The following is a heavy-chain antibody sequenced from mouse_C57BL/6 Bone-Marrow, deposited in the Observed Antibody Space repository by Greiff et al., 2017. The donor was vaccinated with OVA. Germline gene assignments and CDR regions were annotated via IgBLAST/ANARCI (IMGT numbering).Heavy chain of an antibody. CDR2: IRRGSSTI. CDR3: ARSDYDYFDY. V-gene: IGHV5-17*01. CDR1: GFTFSDYG. Sequence: EVQGVEPGGGLVKPGGSLKLSCAASGFTFSDYGMHWVRQAPEKGLEWVAYIRRGSSTIYYADTVKGRFTISRDNAKNTLFLQMTSLRSEDTAMYYCARSDYDYFDYWGQGTTLTVSS. J-gene: IGHJ2*01. D-gene: IGHD2-4*01.